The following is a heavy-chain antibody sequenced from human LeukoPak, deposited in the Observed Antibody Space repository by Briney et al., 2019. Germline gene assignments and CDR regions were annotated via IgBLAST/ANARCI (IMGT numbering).Heavy chain of an antibody. V-gene: IGHV3-74*01. CDR2: VNNDGSNT. D-gene: IGHD3-10*01. CDR1: GFTFNNYW. CDR3: ARGGGSSGFYY. Sequence: GGSLRLSCTASGFTFNNYWMNWVRQAPGKGLVWVSRVNNDGSNTIYADSVEGRLTISRDNAENTLYLQMNSLRAEDTAVYYCARGGGSSGFYYWGQGALVTVSS. J-gene: IGHJ4*02.